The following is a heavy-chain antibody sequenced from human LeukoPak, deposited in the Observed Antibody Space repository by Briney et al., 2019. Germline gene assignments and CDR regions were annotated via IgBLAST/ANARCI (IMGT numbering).Heavy chain of an antibody. CDR1: GGSNTSGGYY. CDR3: ASSIVRGVGFDP. Sequence: PSQTLSLTCPVSGGSNTSGGYYWSWIRQHPGKGLEWIGYIHYSGSTYYNPSLNSRVTISVDTSKNQFSLKLSSVTAADTAVYYCASSIVRGVGFDPWGQGTLVTVSS. D-gene: IGHD3-10*01. CDR2: IHYSGST. J-gene: IGHJ5*02. V-gene: IGHV4-31*03.